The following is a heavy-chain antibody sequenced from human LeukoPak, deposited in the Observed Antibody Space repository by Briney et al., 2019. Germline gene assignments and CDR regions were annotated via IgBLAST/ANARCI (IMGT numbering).Heavy chain of an antibody. CDR3: ARPRGETTVTTRYFQH. CDR2: ISSSSSTI. V-gene: IGHV3-48*04. Sequence: GGSLRLSCAASEFTFSSYNMNWVRQAPGKGLGWVSYISSSSSTIYYADSVKGRFTISRDNAKNSLYLQMNSLRAEDTAVYYCARPRGETTVTTRYFQHWGQGTLVTVSS. D-gene: IGHD4-17*01. J-gene: IGHJ1*01. CDR1: EFTFSSYN.